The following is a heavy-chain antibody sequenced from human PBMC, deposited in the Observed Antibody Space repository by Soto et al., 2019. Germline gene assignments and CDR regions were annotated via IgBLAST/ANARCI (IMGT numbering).Heavy chain of an antibody. Sequence: QVQLVQSGAEVKKPGSSVQVSCKASGGTFSSYAISWVRQAPGQGLEWMGGIIPIFGTANYAQKFQGRVTITADESTSTAYIELSRLRSEDTAVYYCARVAGGYSPPDWYFDLWGRGTLVTVSS. CDR2: IIPIFGTA. J-gene: IGHJ2*01. CDR1: GGTFSSYA. V-gene: IGHV1-69*12. D-gene: IGHD5-18*01. CDR3: ARVAGGYSPPDWYFDL.